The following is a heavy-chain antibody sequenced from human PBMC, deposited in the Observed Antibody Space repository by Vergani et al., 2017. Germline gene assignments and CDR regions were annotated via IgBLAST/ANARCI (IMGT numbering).Heavy chain of an antibody. V-gene: IGHV3-23*01. D-gene: IGHD2-21*01. Sequence: EVQLLESGGNLIQPGGSLRLSCEASGFTFSSYAMTWVRLAPGKGLQWVSALSGSGGNTFYTDSVKGRFTISRDNSKDTLYLQMNSLRVEDTAIYYCAKARDPNCKGGNCYSYYYGLDLWGQGTTVTVSS. J-gene: IGHJ6*02. CDR1: GFTFSSYA. CDR3: AKARDPNCKGGNCYSYYYGLDL. CDR2: LSGSGGNT.